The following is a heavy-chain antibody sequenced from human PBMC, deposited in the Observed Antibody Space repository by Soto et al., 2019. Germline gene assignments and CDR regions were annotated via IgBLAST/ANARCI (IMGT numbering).Heavy chain of an antibody. Sequence: SVKVSCKASGGTFSSYAISWVRQAPGQGLEWMGGIIPIFGTANYAQKFQGRVTITADESTSTAYMELSSLKSEDTAEYYCGRVWCLYYYDSSGYRTSDYGMDVWGQGTTVTVSS. CDR1: GGTFSSYA. CDR2: IIPIFGTA. V-gene: IGHV1-69*13. CDR3: GRVWCLYYYDSSGYRTSDYGMDV. J-gene: IGHJ6*02. D-gene: IGHD3-22*01.